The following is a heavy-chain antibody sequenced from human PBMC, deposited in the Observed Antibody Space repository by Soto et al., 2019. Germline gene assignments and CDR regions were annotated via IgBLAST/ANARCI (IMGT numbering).Heavy chain of an antibody. CDR1: GGTFSSYA. J-gene: IGHJ4*02. CDR3: AKVGLFDGNKPITFEF. Sequence: SVKVSCKASGGTFSSYAISWVRQAPGQGLEWMGGIIPIFGTANYAQKFQGRVTITADKSTSTAYMELNSLRVEDTAVYYCAKVGLFDGNKPITFEFWGQGTLVTVSS. D-gene: IGHD3-10*01. V-gene: IGHV1-69*06. CDR2: IIPIFGTA.